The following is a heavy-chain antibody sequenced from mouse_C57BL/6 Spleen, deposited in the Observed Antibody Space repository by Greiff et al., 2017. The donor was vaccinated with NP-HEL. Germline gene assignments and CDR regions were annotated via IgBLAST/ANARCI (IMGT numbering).Heavy chain of an antibody. CDR3: ARGLSYSNYYWYFDV. CDR2: IYPGDGDT. V-gene: IGHV1-82*01. J-gene: IGHJ1*03. D-gene: IGHD2-5*01. CDR1: GYAFSSSW. Sequence: QVQLKQSGPELVKPGASVKISCKASGYAFSSSWMNWVKQRPGKGLEWIGRIYPGDGDTNYNGKFKGKATLTADKSSSTAYMQLSSLTSEDSAVYFCARGLSYSNYYWYFDVWGTGTTVTVSS.